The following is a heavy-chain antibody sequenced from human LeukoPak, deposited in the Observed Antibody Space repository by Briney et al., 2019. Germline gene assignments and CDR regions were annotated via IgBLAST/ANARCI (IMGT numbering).Heavy chain of an antibody. D-gene: IGHD2-15*01. J-gene: IGHJ4*02. CDR2: IIGSGGST. CDR1: GFTLSSYA. V-gene: IGHV3-23*01. CDR3: AKGELEYCGGVRCYSFDY. Sequence: PGGSLRLSCAASGFTLSSYAMNWVRQAPRKGLEWVSRIIGSGGSTYYADSVKGRFTFSRDNSKNTLYLQVNSVRAEDTAVYYCAKGELEYCGGVRCYSFDYWGQGTLVTVSS.